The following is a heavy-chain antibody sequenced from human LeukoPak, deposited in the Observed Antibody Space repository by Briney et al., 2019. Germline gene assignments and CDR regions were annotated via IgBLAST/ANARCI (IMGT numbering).Heavy chain of an antibody. CDR3: ASNTVSALAFDI. CDR2: IYYSGSN. J-gene: IGHJ3*02. D-gene: IGHD4-17*01. CDR1: GGSISSYY. V-gene: IGHV4-59*01. Sequence: SETLSLTCTVSGGSISSYYWSWIRQPPGKGLEWIGYIYYSGSNNYNPSLRSRVTISVEKSKKKFSLKLSSVTAADTAVYYCASNTVSALAFDIWGQGTMVTVSS.